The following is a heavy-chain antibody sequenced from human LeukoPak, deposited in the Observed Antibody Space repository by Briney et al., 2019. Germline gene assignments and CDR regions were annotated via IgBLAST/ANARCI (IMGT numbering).Heavy chain of an antibody. J-gene: IGHJ4*02. CDR1: GGSITNNHW. Sequence: PSETLSLNCAVSGGSITNNHWWSWVRQPPGKGLEWIGEIYHSGNTNYNPSLKSRVTISVDKSKNQFSLELTSVTAADTAVYYCARNPTLWGQGTLVTVSS. CDR2: IYHSGNT. V-gene: IGHV4-4*02. CDR3: ARNPTL.